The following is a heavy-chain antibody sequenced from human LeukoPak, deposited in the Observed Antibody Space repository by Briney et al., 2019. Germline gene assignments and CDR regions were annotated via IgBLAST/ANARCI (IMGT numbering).Heavy chain of an antibody. CDR3: AKAPERGYSYGYFNY. J-gene: IGHJ4*02. CDR1: GFTFSSYG. V-gene: IGHV3-30*18. CDR2: ISYDGSNK. D-gene: IGHD5-18*01. Sequence: PGGSLRLSCAASGFTFSSYGMHWVRQAPGKGLEWMAVISYDGSNKYYADSVKGRFTISRDNSKNTLYLQMNSLRAEDTAVYYCAKAPERGYSYGYFNYWGQGTLVTVSS.